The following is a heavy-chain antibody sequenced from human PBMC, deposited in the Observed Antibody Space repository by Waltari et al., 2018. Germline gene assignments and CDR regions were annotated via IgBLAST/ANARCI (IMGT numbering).Heavy chain of an antibody. CDR2: VHGSGRS. V-gene: IGHV4-4*02. D-gene: IGHD2-15*01. J-gene: IGHJ4*02. CDR1: GNSVTNGYW. Sequence: QLQLHEPSPGLVKPSETLSPPCAVSGNSVTNGYWWSWVRQAPGKGLEWIGQVHGSGRSNYNPSFASRVTVSLDMSNNQVSLKVTSAIAADTAVYYCARDRGRGLYLDSWGPGTLVTVSP. CDR3: ARDRGRGLYLDS.